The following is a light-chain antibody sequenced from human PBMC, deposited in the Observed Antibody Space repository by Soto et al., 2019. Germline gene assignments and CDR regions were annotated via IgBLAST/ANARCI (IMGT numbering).Light chain of an antibody. J-gene: IGKJ4*01. V-gene: IGKV3-11*01. CDR1: QSVSSY. Sequence: EIVLTQSPATLSLSPGESATLSCRASQSVSSYLAWYQQKPGQAPRLLIYDVFNRATGIAARFSGSGSGTEFTLAISSLEPEDIAVYYCQQRSDWPATFGGGTXVXXK. CDR3: QQRSDWPAT. CDR2: DVF.